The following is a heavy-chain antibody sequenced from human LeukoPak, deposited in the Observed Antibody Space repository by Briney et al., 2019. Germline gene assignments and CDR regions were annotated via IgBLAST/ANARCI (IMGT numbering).Heavy chain of an antibody. CDR3: ASINSSVWYVDY. D-gene: IGHD6-19*01. CDR2: IFHSGIT. CDR1: GYSISRGYH. V-gene: IGHV4-38-2*01. Sequence: SETLSLTCAVSGYSISRGYHWGWIRQPPGKGLEWIGSIFHSGITYYKPSLKSRVTISVDTSKNQFSLKLSSVTAADTAVYYCASINSSVWYVDYWGQGTLVTVSS. J-gene: IGHJ4*02.